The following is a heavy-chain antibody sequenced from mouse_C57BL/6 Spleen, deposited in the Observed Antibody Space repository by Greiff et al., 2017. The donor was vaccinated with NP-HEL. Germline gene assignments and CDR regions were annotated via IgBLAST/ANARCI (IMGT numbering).Heavy chain of an antibody. CDR3: AGDRYWYFDV. D-gene: IGHD3-3*01. CDR1: GYTFTSYD. J-gene: IGHJ1*03. V-gene: IGHV1-85*01. Sequence: VQLQPSGPELVKPGASVKLSCKASGYTFTSYDINWVKQRPGQGLEWIGWIYPRDGSTKYNEKFKGKATVTVDTSSSTAYMERHSLTSEDSAVYVCAGDRYWYFDVWGTGTTVTVSS. CDR2: IYPRDGST.